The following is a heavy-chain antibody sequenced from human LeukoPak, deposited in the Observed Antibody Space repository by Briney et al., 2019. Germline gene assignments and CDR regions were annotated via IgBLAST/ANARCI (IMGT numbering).Heavy chain of an antibody. Sequence: GASVKVSCKASGYTYTSYYMHWVRQAPGQGLEWMGIINPSGGSTSYAQKFQGRVTMTRDMSTSTVYMELSSLRSEDTAVYYCARDLYVPSGFDPWGQGTLVTVSS. CDR2: INPSGGST. J-gene: IGHJ5*02. CDR3: ARDLYVPSGFDP. D-gene: IGHD2-2*02. V-gene: IGHV1-46*01. CDR1: GYTYTSYY.